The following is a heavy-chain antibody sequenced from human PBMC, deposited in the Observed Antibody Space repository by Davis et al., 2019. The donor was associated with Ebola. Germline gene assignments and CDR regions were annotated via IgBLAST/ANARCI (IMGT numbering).Heavy chain of an antibody. J-gene: IGHJ4*02. CDR1: GFTFSSYG. V-gene: IGHV3-30*18. Sequence: GESLKISCAASGFTFSSYGMHWVRQAPGKGLEWVAVISYDGSNKYYADSVKGRFTISRDNSKNTLYLQMNSLRAEDTAVYYCAKDLTAMYPHWGQGTLVTVSS. CDR2: ISYDGSNK. D-gene: IGHD5-18*01. CDR3: AKDLTAMYPH.